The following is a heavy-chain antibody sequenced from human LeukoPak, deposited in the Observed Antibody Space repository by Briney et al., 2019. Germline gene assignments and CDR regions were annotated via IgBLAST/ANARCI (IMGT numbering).Heavy chain of an antibody. D-gene: IGHD5-12*01. CDR3: ATQSGYDP. CDR1: GFTFSSYA. Sequence: PGGSLRLSCAASGFTFSSYAMHWVRQAPGKGLEWVAVISYDGSNKYYADSVKGRFTISRDNSKNTLYLQMNSLRAEDTAVYYCATQSGYDPWGQGTLVTVSS. CDR2: ISYDGSNK. V-gene: IGHV3-30-3*01. J-gene: IGHJ5*02.